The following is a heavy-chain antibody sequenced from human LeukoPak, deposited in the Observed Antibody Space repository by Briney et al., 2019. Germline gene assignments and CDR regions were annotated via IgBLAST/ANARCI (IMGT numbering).Heavy chain of an antibody. CDR1: GYTFIGYY. D-gene: IGHD2-15*01. J-gene: IGHJ4*02. CDR2: INPHNGDT. CDR3: ATVRDIVVGGGPYYFDY. V-gene: IGHV1-2*02. Sequence: ASVKVSCKASGYTFIGYYLHWVRQAPGQGLEWMGWINPHNGDTNYAQKFQGRVTMTRDTSITTAYMDLSRLKSDDTAVYYCATVRDIVVGGGPYYFDYWGQGTLDTVSS.